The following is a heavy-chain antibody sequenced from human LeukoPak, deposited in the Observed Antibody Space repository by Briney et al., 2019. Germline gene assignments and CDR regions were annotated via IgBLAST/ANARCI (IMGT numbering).Heavy chain of an antibody. CDR1: GGSISSYY. CDR2: IYYSGST. J-gene: IGHJ6*02. CDR3: ARGGPFVWGTYGMDV. Sequence: PSETLSLTCTVSGGSISSYYWSWIRQPPGKGLEWIGYIYYSGSTNYNPSLRSRVTISVDTSKNQFSLKLRSVTAADTAVYYCARGGPFVWGTYGMDVWGQGTTVTVSS. D-gene: IGHD3-16*01. V-gene: IGHV4-59*01.